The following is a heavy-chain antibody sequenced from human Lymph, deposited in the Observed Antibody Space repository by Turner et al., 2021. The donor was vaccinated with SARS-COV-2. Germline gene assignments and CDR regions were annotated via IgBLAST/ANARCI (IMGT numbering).Heavy chain of an antibody. D-gene: IGHD3-22*01. Sequence: EGQLLESGGGLVQPGGSLRLSCAASGLTFSSYAMSWVRQAPGKGLEWVSTISGSGVSTYYADSVKGRFTISRDNSKNTLYLQMNSLRAEDTAVYYCAKNEMAMIVVVITLFDYWGQGTLVTVSS. J-gene: IGHJ4*02. CDR1: GLTFSSYA. V-gene: IGHV3-23*01. CDR3: AKNEMAMIVVVITLFDY. CDR2: ISGSGVST.